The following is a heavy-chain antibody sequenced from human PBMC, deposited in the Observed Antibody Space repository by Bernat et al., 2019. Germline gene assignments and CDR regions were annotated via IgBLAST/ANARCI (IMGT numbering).Heavy chain of an antibody. CDR2: ISYDGSNK. Sequence: QVQLVESGGGVVQPGRSLRLSCAASGFTFSSYGMHWVRQAPGKGLEWVAVISYDGSNKYYADSVKGRFTISRDNSKNTLYLQMNSLRAEGTAVYYCAKGSIHVRYYYGMDVWGQGTTVTVSS. J-gene: IGHJ6*02. D-gene: IGHD2-2*01. CDR3: AKGSIHVRYYYGMDV. V-gene: IGHV3-30*18. CDR1: GFTFSSYG.